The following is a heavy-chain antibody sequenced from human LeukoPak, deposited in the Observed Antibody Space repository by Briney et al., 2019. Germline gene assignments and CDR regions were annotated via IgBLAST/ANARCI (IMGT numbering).Heavy chain of an antibody. Sequence: SETLSLTCTVSGGSISSYYWSWIRQPAGKGLEWIGRIYTSGSTNYNLSLKSRVTMSVDTSKNQFSLKLSSVTAADTAVYYCARDPTYYDFWSGYPIGYFDYWGQGTLVTVSS. CDR3: ARDPTYYDFWSGYPIGYFDY. CDR2: IYTSGST. D-gene: IGHD3-3*01. J-gene: IGHJ4*02. CDR1: GGSISSYY. V-gene: IGHV4-4*07.